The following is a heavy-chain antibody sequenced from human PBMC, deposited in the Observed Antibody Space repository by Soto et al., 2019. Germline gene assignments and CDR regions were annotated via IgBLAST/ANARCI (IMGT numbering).Heavy chain of an antibody. CDR1: GFTFSSYA. D-gene: IGHD3-3*01. V-gene: IGHV3-23*01. CDR3: AKDPTKTIFGVVIIIPDFDY. CDR2: ISGSGGST. Sequence: PGGSLRLSCAASGFTFSSYAMSWVRQAPGKGLEWVSAISGSGGSTYYADSVKGRFTISRDNSKNTLYLQMNSLRAEDTAVYYCAKDPTKTIFGVVIIIPDFDYWGQGTLVTVSS. J-gene: IGHJ4*02.